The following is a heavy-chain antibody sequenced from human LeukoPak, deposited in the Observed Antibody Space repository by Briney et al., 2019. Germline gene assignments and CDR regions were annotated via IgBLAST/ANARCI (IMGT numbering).Heavy chain of an antibody. CDR2: ISNDERNK. CDR1: GFTFHDFA. J-gene: IGHJ6*03. Sequence: GGSLRLSCAASGFTFHDFAMHWVRQAPGKGLEWVAVISNDERNKYYRDSVKGRFTISRDNSKNTVYLQMNSLRAEDTAVYYCAKDRSSSYYYYYYMDVWGKGTTVTVSS. CDR3: AKDRSSSYYYYYYMDV. D-gene: IGHD6-6*01. V-gene: IGHV3-30*04.